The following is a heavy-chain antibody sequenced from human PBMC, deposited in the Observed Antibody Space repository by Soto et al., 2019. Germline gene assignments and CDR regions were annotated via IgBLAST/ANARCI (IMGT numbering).Heavy chain of an antibody. D-gene: IGHD2-2*01. J-gene: IGHJ6*02. CDR2: ISGGGSYI. CDR3: ARDSDCHSTSCFFPPHV. V-gene: IGHV3-21*06. Sequence: LRLSCSASGFTFRDENMSWVRQVPGKGLEWVSGISGGGSYIFYADSVQGRFSISRDNPKNSLFLEMNSLRVEDTAVYYCARDSDCHSTSCFFPPHVWGQGTTVTVSS. CDR1: GFTFRDEN.